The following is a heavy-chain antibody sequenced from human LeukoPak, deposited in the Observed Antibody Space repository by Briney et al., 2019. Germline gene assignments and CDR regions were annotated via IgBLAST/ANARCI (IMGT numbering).Heavy chain of an antibody. CDR3: ASGYSYGKVDY. CDR2: ISSSGSTI. D-gene: IGHD5-18*01. CDR1: GFTFSSYE. V-gene: IGHV3-48*03. J-gene: IGHJ4*02. Sequence: GGSLRLSCVASGFTFSSYEMNWVRQAPGKGLEWVSYISSSGSTIYYADSVKGRFTISRDNAKNSLYLQMNSLRAEDTAVYYCASGYSYGKVDYWGQGTLVTVSS.